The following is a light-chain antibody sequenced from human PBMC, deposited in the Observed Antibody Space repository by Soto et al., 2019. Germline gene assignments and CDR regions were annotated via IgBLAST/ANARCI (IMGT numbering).Light chain of an antibody. J-gene: IGLJ3*02. CDR1: SSNIGHNS. Sequence: QSVLTQPPSASGTPGQRVTISCSGSSSNIGHNSVNWYQQLPGTAPKHLIYSNSHRPSGVPDRFSGSKSGTSASLAISGLQSEDEADYYCGAWDDSLTGSWVFGGGTKLTVL. CDR2: SNS. CDR3: GAWDDSLTGSWV. V-gene: IGLV1-44*01.